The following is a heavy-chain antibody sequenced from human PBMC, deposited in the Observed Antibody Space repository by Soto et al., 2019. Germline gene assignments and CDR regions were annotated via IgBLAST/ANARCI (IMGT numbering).Heavy chain of an antibody. D-gene: IGHD3-22*01. Sequence: GRSQTLSCAASGFTFSNYAMSWVRQAPRKGLEWVSAISGSGGSTYYADSVKGRFTISRDNSKNTLYLQMNSLRAEDTAVYYCAKAYYYDSSGYYYGMDVWGQGTTVTV. V-gene: IGHV3-23*01. CDR1: GFTFSNYA. CDR2: ISGSGGST. J-gene: IGHJ6*02. CDR3: AKAYYYDSSGYYYGMDV.